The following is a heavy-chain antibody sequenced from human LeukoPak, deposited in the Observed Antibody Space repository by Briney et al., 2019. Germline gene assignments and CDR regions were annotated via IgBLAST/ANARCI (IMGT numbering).Heavy chain of an antibody. CDR1: GGSISSYY. D-gene: IGHD5-18*01. CDR2: IYYSGST. J-gene: IGHJ3*02. CDR3: ARHQPGYSYKSDAFDI. V-gene: IGHV4-59*08. Sequence: SETLSLTCTVSGGSISSYYWSWTRQPPGKGLEWIGYIYYSGSTNYNPSLKSRVTISVDTSKNQFSLKLSSVTAADTAVYYCARHQPGYSYKSDAFDIWGQGTMVTVSS.